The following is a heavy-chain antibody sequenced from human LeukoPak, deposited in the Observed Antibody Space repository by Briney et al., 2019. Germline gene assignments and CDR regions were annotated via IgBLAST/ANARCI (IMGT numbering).Heavy chain of an antibody. CDR1: GGSISSYY. D-gene: IGHD2-2*01. Sequence: PSETLSLTCTVSGGSISSYYWSWIRQPAGKGLEWIGRIYTSGSTNYNPSLKSRVTMSVDTSKNQFSLKLSSVTAADTAVYYCARANIYCSSTSCYFDYWGQGTLVTVSS. V-gene: IGHV4-4*07. J-gene: IGHJ4*02. CDR3: ARANIYCSSTSCYFDY. CDR2: IYTSGST.